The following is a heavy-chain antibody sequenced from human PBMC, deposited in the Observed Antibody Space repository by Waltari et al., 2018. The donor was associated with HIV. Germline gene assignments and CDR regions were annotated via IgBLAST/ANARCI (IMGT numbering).Heavy chain of an antibody. CDR2: ITSDGDTT. J-gene: IGHJ4*02. D-gene: IGHD6-19*01. CDR3: VRDSSGYYGHFDY. Sequence: EVQLVESGGGLVKLGGSLRRFCAASGFTFSTFTMHWVRQAPGKGLEYLSAITSDGDTTYYVNSVKGRFTISRDNSKNTLYLQMGSLRAEDMAVFYCVRDSSGYYGHFDYWGQGTLVTVSS. CDR1: GFTFSTFT. V-gene: IGHV3-64*01.